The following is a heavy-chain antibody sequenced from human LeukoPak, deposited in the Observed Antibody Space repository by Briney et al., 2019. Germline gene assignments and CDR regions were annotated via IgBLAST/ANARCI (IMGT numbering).Heavy chain of an antibody. Sequence: ASVKVSCKTSGYTFTDYYIHWVRQAPGQGLEWMGWIVPNSGGTNYAQKFQGRVTMTRDTSISTAYMELNRLRSDDTAVYYCARDTQNYDYVWGSYRHVWAFDYWGQGTLVTVSS. CDR2: IVPNSGGT. V-gene: IGHV1-2*02. D-gene: IGHD3-16*02. CDR1: GYTFTDYY. J-gene: IGHJ4*02. CDR3: ARDTQNYDYVWGSYRHVWAFDY.